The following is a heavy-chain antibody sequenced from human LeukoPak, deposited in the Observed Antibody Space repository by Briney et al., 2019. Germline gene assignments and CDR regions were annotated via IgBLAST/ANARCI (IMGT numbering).Heavy chain of an antibody. CDR3: ARARYCSGGNCYAEN. D-gene: IGHD2-15*01. V-gene: IGHV5-51*01. CDR2: IYPGDSDT. CDR1: GYSFTTYW. J-gene: IGHJ4*02. Sequence: GESLKISCKGSGYSFTTYWIGWVRQMPGKGLERMGIIYPGDSDTRYSPSFQGQVTISADKSISTAYLQWSSLRASDTAMYYCARARYCSGGNCYAENWGQGTLVTVSS.